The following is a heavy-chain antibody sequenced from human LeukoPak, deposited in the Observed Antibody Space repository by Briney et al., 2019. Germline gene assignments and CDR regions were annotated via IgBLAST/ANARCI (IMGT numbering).Heavy chain of an antibody. V-gene: IGHV1-69*13. D-gene: IGHD6-13*01. CDR2: IIPIFGTA. Sequence: ASVKVSCKASGGTFSSYAISWVRQAPGQGLEWMGGIIPIFGTANYAQKFQGRVTITADESTSTAYMELSSLRSEDTAVYYCASMTLSSSWYENWFDPWGQGTLVTVSS. J-gene: IGHJ5*02. CDR1: GGTFSSYA. CDR3: ASMTLSSSWYENWFDP.